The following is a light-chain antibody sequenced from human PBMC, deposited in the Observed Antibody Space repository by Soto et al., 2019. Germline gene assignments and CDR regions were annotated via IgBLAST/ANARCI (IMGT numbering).Light chain of an antibody. J-gene: IGKJ4*01. V-gene: IGKV1-39*01. Sequence: DVQMTQSPSSLSAFVGDRVTITCRASQPITKYVSWYQQKPGRAPNLLIYGASSLQSGVPLRFSGGGFGTDFTHNISSLQPEDSATYYCQQTHSVPRTFGGGTKVEI. CDR1: QPITKY. CDR2: GAS. CDR3: QQTHSVPRT.